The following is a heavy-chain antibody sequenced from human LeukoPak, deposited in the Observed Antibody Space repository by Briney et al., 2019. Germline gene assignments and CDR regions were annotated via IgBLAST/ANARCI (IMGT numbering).Heavy chain of an antibody. CDR2: ISYDGSNK. D-gene: IGHD5-12*01. V-gene: IGHV3-30*04. CDR3: ARDGGYENTYYFDY. J-gene: IGHJ4*02. CDR1: GFTFSSYA. Sequence: GGSLRLSCAASGFTFSSYAMHWVRQAPGKGLEWVAVISYDGSNKYYADSVKGRFTISRDNSKNTLYLQMNRLRAEDTAVYYCARDGGYENTYYFDYWGQGNLVTVSS.